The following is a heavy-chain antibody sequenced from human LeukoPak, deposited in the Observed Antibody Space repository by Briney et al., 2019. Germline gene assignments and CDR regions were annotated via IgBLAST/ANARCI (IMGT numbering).Heavy chain of an antibody. CDR2: INWNGGST. Sequence: GGSLRLSCAASGFTFSSYSMNWVRQAPGKGLEWVSGINWNGGSTGCADSVKGRFTISRDNAKNSLYLQMNSLRAEDTAVYYCARVTWLSAAGTEGNFDYWGQGTLVTVSS. CDR1: GFTFSSYS. CDR3: ARVTWLSAAGTEGNFDY. J-gene: IGHJ4*02. V-gene: IGHV3-20*04. D-gene: IGHD6-13*01.